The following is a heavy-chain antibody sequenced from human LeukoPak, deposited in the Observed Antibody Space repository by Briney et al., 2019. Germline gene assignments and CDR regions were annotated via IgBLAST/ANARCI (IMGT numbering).Heavy chain of an antibody. D-gene: IGHD3-10*01. Sequence: GASVKVSCKASGYTFTDYYMHWVRQAPGQGLEWMGWINPNSGGTKYAEKFQGRVTMTRDTSISTAYMDLSRLTSDDTAIYYCARGGSASGSYYKIDYWGQGTLVTVSS. J-gene: IGHJ4*02. CDR2: INPNSGGT. CDR1: GYTFTDYY. CDR3: ARGGSASGSYYKIDY. V-gene: IGHV1-2*02.